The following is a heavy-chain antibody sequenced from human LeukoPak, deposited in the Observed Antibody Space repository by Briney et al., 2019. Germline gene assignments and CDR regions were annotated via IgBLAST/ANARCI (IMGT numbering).Heavy chain of an antibody. D-gene: IGHD6-19*01. V-gene: IGHV1-2*02. CDR2: VKPNSGGT. CDR1: GYTFTDYY. J-gene: IGHJ4*02. Sequence: ASVKVSCKASGYTFTDYYIHWVRQAPGQGLEWMGWVKPNSGGTNYAQKVQGRVTMTRDTSISTAYMELSRLTSDGTAVYYCARVGYSSAWSNFDYWGQGTLVTVSS. CDR3: ARVGYSSAWSNFDY.